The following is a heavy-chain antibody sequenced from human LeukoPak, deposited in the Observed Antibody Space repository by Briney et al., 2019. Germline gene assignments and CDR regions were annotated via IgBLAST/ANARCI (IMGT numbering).Heavy chain of an antibody. CDR1: GYSFTNYW. J-gene: IGHJ4*02. CDR3: ARLSLAAPLYFDY. CDR2: IYPGDSDT. D-gene: IGHD6-6*01. V-gene: IGHV5-51*01. Sequence: LGESLKISCKGSGYSFTNYWIGWVRQMPGKGLEWMGIIYPGDSDTRYSPSFQGQVTISADKSISTAYLQWSSLKASDTAIYYCARLSLAAPLYFDYWGQGTLVTVSS.